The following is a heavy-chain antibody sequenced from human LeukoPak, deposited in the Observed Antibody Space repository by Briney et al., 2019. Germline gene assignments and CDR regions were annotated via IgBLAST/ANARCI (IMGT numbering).Heavy chain of an antibody. CDR3: ARDHRTPGYSSRPFDY. D-gene: IGHD6-13*01. Sequence: SETLSLTCTVSGGSISSGGYYWSWIRQHPGKGLEWIGYIYYSGSTYYNPSLKSRVTISVDTSKNQFSLKLSSVTAADTAVYYCARDHRTPGYSSRPFDYWGQGTLVTVSS. CDR1: GGSISSGGYY. J-gene: IGHJ4*02. V-gene: IGHV4-31*03. CDR2: IYYSGST.